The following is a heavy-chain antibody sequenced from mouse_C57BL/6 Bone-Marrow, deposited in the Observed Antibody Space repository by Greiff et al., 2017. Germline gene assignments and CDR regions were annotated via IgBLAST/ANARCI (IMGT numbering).Heavy chain of an antibody. D-gene: IGHD2-10*01. V-gene: IGHV1-50*01. CDR1: GYTFTSYW. CDR3: ARSFSYWYFDY. J-gene: IGHJ2*01. Sequence: QVQLQQPGAELVKPGASVTLSCKASGYTFTSYWMQWVKQRPGQGLEWIGEIDPSDSYTNYNQKFKGKATLTIDTSSSTAYMQLSSLTSEDSAVYYCARSFSYWYFDYWGQGTTLTVSS. CDR2: IDPSDSYT.